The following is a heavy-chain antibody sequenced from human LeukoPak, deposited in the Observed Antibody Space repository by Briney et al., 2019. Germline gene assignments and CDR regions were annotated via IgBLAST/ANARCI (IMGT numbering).Heavy chain of an antibody. Sequence: PGGSLRLSCAASGFTFSSYGMHWVRQAPGKGLGWVAIISYDGSNKYYADSVKGRLTISRDNSKNTLYLQMNSPRAEDTAVYYCAKLYAGGSGSYYLDAFDIWGQGTMVTVSS. J-gene: IGHJ3*02. CDR2: ISYDGSNK. CDR1: GFTFSSYG. CDR3: AKLYAGGSGSYYLDAFDI. D-gene: IGHD3-10*01. V-gene: IGHV3-30*18.